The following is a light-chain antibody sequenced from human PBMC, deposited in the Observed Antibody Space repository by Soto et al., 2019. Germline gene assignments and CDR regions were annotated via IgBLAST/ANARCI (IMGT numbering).Light chain of an antibody. J-gene: IGKJ5*01. CDR2: DAS. CDR3: QQRSNWPPIT. Sequence: EIVMRQSPGTLSVSPGERATLSCRASQSVSSNLAWYQQKPGQAPRLLIYDASNRATGIPARFSGSGSGTDFTLTISSLEAEDFAVYYCQQRSNWPPITFGQGTRLEI. V-gene: IGKV3-11*01. CDR1: QSVSSN.